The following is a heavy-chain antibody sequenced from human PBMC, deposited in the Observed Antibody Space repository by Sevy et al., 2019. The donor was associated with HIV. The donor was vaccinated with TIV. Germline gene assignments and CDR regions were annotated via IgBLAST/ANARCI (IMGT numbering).Heavy chain of an antibody. V-gene: IGHV3-30-3*01. J-gene: IGHJ1*01. CDR1: GFTFSSYA. Sequence: GGSLRLSCTASGFTFSSYAMHWVRQAPGKGLEWVAVISYDGSNKYYAYSVKGRFTISRDNSKNTLYLQMNSLRAEDTAVYYGARAREDSSGYYYAEYFQHWGQGTLVTVSS. CDR3: ARAREDSSGYYYAEYFQH. D-gene: IGHD3-22*01. CDR2: ISYDGSNK.